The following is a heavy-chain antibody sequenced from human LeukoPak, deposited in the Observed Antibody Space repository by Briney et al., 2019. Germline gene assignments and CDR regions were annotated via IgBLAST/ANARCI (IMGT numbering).Heavy chain of an antibody. CDR2: IYYSGST. CDR3: ARHASRGSSY. D-gene: IGHD3-10*01. V-gene: IGHV4-59*08. J-gene: IGHJ4*02. CDR1: GGSISSYY. Sequence: PSETLSLTCTVSGGSISSYYWSWIRQPPGKGLEWIGYIYYSGSTNYNPSLKSRVTISVDTSKNQFSLKLSSVTAADTAVYYCARHASRGSSYWGQGTLVTVSS.